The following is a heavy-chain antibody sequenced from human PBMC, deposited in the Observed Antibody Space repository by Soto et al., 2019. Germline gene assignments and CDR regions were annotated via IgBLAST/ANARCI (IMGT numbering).Heavy chain of an antibody. CDR3: ARWSGYADA. CDR2: LSGGGANT. J-gene: IGHJ4*02. D-gene: IGHD4-17*01. CDR1: GFSFSTYS. V-gene: IGHV3-23*01. Sequence: GGSLRLSCAASGFSFSTYSMAWVRQAAGKGPQWVSGLSGGGANTFYIDSVRGRFTISVDNSKNTVCLQMDSLRADDTAVYYCARWSGYADAWGQGTLVTVSS.